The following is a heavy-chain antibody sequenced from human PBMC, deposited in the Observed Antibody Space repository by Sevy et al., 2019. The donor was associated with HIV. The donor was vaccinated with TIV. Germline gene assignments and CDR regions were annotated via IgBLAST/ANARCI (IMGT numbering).Heavy chain of an antibody. Sequence: GGSLRLSCAASGFTFSDYYMTWIRQAPGKGLEWVAYITSSGDTIYYADSVKGRFTISRDNAKNSLYLQMNNLRAEDTAVYYCARENDYSHYAFDYWGQGTLVTVSS. V-gene: IGHV3-11*01. CDR2: ITSSGDTI. CDR1: GFTFSDYY. J-gene: IGHJ4*02. D-gene: IGHD4-4*01. CDR3: ARENDYSHYAFDY.